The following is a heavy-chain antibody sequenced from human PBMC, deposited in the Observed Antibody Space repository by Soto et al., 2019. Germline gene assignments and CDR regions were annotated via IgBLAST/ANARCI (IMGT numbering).Heavy chain of an antibody. CDR2: INPDGSVA. Sequence: GGSLRLSCAASGFTFSSSWMAWVRQAPGKGLEWVALINPDGSVASYVGSVRGRFIISRDNAQNSLYLQMNSVSAEDTAVYYCSRDPGFGAIDYWGQGTLVTVSS. CDR3: SRDPGFGAIDY. D-gene: IGHD3-10*01. J-gene: IGHJ4*02. CDR1: GFTFSSSW. V-gene: IGHV3-7*01.